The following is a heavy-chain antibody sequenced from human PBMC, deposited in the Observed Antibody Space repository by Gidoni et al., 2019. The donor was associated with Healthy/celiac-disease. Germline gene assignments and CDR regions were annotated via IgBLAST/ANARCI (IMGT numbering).Heavy chain of an antibody. CDR1: GFTFSSYA. Sequence: QVQLVESGGGVVQPGRSLRLSCAASGFTFSSYAMHWVRQAPGKGLEWVAVISYDGSNKYYADSVKGRFTISRDNSKNTLYLQMNSLRAEDTAVYYCARDRSSWGGFDYWGQGTLVTVSS. CDR3: ARDRSSWGGFDY. V-gene: IGHV3-30-3*01. J-gene: IGHJ4*02. CDR2: ISYDGSNK. D-gene: IGHD2-2*01.